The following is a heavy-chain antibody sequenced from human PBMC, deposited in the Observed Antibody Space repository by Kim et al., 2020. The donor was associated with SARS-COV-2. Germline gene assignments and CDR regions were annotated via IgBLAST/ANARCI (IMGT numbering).Heavy chain of an antibody. V-gene: IGHV3-74*01. Sequence: GGSLRLSCAASGFTFSSYWMHWVRQAPGKGLVWVSRINSDGSSTSYADSVKGRFTISRDNAKNTLYLQMNSLRAEDTAVYYCASDSLYYYGMDVWGQGTTVTVPS. J-gene: IGHJ6*02. CDR1: GFTFSSYW. CDR3: ASDSLYYYGMDV. CDR2: INSDGSST.